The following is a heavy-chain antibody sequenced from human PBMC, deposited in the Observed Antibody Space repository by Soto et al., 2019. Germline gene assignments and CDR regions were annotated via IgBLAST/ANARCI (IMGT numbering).Heavy chain of an antibody. Sequence: QVQLQQWGAGLLKPSETLSLTCAVSGGSFSEYYWTWIRQSPMKGLEWIGEINHSGYTTYNPSLKSRVTMSVDTSKNQFSLKLTSVTAADTAMYYCGSGTVLMVYAIFDYWGHGTLVTVSS. CDR3: GSGTVLMVYAIFDY. D-gene: IGHD2-8*01. CDR1: GGSFSEYY. CDR2: INHSGYT. V-gene: IGHV4-34*01. J-gene: IGHJ4*01.